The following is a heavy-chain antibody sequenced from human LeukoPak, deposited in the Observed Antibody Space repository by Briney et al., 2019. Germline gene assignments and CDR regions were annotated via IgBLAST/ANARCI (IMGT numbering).Heavy chain of an antibody. CDR3: ANGYCSSTSCYGQFGY. J-gene: IGHJ4*02. Sequence: GGSLRLSCAASGFTFSSYGMHWVRQAPGKGLEWVAFIRYDGSNKYYADSVKGRFTISRDNSKNTLYLQMNSLRAEDTAVYYCANGYCSSTSCYGQFGYWGQATLVTVSS. CDR2: IRYDGSNK. D-gene: IGHD2-2*01. V-gene: IGHV3-30*02. CDR1: GFTFSSYG.